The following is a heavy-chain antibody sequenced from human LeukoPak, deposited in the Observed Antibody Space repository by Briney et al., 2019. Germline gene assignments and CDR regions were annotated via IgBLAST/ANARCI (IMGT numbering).Heavy chain of an antibody. Sequence: PSETLSLTCTVSGGSISSSSYYWGWIRQPPGKGLEWIGSIYYSGSTYYNPSLKSRVTISVDTSKNQFSLKLSSVTAADTAVYYCARERFWSRYSYGFDFDYWGQGTLVTVSS. J-gene: IGHJ4*02. CDR2: IYYSGST. D-gene: IGHD5-18*01. V-gene: IGHV4-39*07. CDR1: GGSISSSSYY. CDR3: ARERFWSRYSYGFDFDY.